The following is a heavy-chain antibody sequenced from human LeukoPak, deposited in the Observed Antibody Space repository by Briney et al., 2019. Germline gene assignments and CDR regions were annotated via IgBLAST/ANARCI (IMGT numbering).Heavy chain of an antibody. D-gene: IGHD2-15*01. CDR2: INSDGSST. Sequence: GGSLRLSCAASGFTFSSYWMHWVRQAPGKGLVWVSRINSDGSSTSYADSVKGRFTISRDNAKNTLYLQMNSLRAEDTAVYYCARSDILCSGGSCYGYFQHWGQGTLVTVSS. CDR3: ARSDILCSGGSCYGYFQH. V-gene: IGHV3-74*01. J-gene: IGHJ1*01. CDR1: GFTFSSYW.